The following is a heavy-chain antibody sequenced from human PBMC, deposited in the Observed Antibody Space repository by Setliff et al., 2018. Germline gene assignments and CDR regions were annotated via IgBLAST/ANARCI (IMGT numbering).Heavy chain of an antibody. CDR2: ITGSGGGT. D-gene: IGHD1-1*01. Sequence: GGSLRLSCTASRFTFSVYVMAWVRQAPGKGLEWASSITGSGGGTYYADSVKGRFIVSRDNSKNTLYLQMNSLRVDDTAIYYCAKELSMAYGNDWGLGTLVTVSS. CDR1: RFTFSVYV. J-gene: IGHJ4*02. V-gene: IGHV3-23*01. CDR3: AKELSMAYGND.